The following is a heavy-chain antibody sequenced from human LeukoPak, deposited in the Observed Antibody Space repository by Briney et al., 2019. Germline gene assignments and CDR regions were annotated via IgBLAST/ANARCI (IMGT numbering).Heavy chain of an antibody. CDR2: ISSSGSTI. J-gene: IGHJ4*02. CDR1: GFTFSDYD. Sequence: PGGSLRLSCAASGFTFSDYDMSWLRQAPGKGLEWVSYISSSGSTIYYADSVKGRFTISRDNAKNSLYLQMNSLRAEDTAVYYCARDGGHYGDHPDSTPADYWGQGTLVTVSS. D-gene: IGHD4-17*01. CDR3: ARDGGHYGDHPDSTPADY. V-gene: IGHV3-11*04.